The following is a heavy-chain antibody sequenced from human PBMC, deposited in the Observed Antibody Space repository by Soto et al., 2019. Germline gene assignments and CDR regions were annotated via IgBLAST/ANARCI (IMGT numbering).Heavy chain of an antibody. J-gene: IGHJ3*02. CDR1: GGSFSGYY. Sequence: QVQLQQWGAGLLKPSETLSLTCAVYGGSFSGYYWSWIRQPPGKGLEWIGEINHSGSTNYNPSLKSRVTRAVDTSKNQFCLKLSSVTAADTAVYYCARGLYYDFLSGTAFDIWGQGTMVTVSS. CDR3: ARGLYYDFLSGTAFDI. CDR2: INHSGST. D-gene: IGHD3-3*01. V-gene: IGHV4-34*01.